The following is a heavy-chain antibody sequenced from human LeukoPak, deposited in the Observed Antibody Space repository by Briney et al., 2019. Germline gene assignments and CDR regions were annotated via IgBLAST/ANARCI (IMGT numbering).Heavy chain of an antibody. V-gene: IGHV1-46*01. D-gene: IGHD2-15*01. CDR2: IIPIFGST. CDR3: ARDAREGVVATYYMDG. J-gene: IGHJ6*03. Sequence: ASVKVSCKASGYTFTGYYMHWVRQAPGQGLEWMGRIIPIFGSTNYAQKFQGRVTMTADKSTSTAYMELSSLRSEDTAVYYCARDAREGVVATYYMDGWRKGTTVTVSS. CDR1: GYTFTGYY.